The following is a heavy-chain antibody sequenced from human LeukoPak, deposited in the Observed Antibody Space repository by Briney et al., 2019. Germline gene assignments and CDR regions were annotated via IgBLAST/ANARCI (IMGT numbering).Heavy chain of an antibody. V-gene: IGHV3-13*01. CDR3: ARAIYYYGSGSYYNPPFYYYYYIDV. CDR1: GFTFSSYD. J-gene: IGHJ6*03. CDR2: IGTAGDT. Sequence: GGSLRLSCAASGFTFSSYDMHWVRQATGKGLEWVSAIGTAGDTYYPGSVKGRFTISRENAKNSLYLQMNSLRAGDTAVYYCARAIYYYGSGSYYNPPFYYYYYIDVWGKGTTVTVSS. D-gene: IGHD3-10*01.